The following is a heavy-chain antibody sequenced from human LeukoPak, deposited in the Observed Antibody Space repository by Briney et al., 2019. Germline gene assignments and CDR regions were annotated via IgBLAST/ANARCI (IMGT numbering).Heavy chain of an antibody. CDR2: IKQDGSET. V-gene: IGHV3-7*01. J-gene: IGHJ4*02. Sequence: GGSLRLSCAASGFTFSTSWMDWVRQAPGKGLEWVANIKQDGSETYYVDSAKGRFTISRDNAKNPLYLQMDSLRVDDTAIYYCAKSLGYWGQGTLVTVSS. CDR1: GFTFSTSW. CDR3: AKSLGY.